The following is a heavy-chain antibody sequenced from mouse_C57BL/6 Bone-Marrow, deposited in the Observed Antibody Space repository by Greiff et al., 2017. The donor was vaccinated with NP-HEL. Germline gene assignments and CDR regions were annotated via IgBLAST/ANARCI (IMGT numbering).Heavy chain of an antibody. V-gene: IGHV3-5*01. CDR3: ARDRGYGYLYYFDY. Sequence: VQLKESGPGLVKPSQTVFLTCTVTGISITTGNYRWSWIRQFPGNKLEWIGYIYYSGTITYNPSLTSRTTITRDTPKNQFFLEMNSLTAEDTATYYCARDRGYGYLYYFDYWGQGTTLTVSS. D-gene: IGHD2-2*01. CDR1: GISITTGNYR. CDR2: IYYSGTI. J-gene: IGHJ2*01.